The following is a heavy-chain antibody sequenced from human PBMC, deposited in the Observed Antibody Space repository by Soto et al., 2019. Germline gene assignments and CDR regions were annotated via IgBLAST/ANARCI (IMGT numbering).Heavy chain of an antibody. Sequence: QVQLQQWGAGLLKPSETLSLTCAVYGGSFSGYYWSWIRQPPGKGLEWIGEINHSGSTNYNPSLKSRVTISVDTSKNQFSLKLSSVTAADTAVYYCARGGVVIVDFDYWCQGTLVTVSS. CDR1: GGSFSGYY. V-gene: IGHV4-34*01. CDR2: INHSGST. CDR3: ARGGVVIVDFDY. J-gene: IGHJ4*02. D-gene: IGHD3-16*02.